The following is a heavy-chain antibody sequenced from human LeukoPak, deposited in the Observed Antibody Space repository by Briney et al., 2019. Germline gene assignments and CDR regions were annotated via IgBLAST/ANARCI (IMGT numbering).Heavy chain of an antibody. V-gene: IGHV3-23*01. CDR1: GFTFSSYA. D-gene: IGHD6-6*01. CDR3: AKGSYSSSSDY. Sequence: GGSLRLCCAASGFTFSSYAMSWVRQAPGKGLEWVSAISGSGGSTYYADSVKGRFTISRDDSKNTLYLQMNSLRAEDTAVYYCAKGSYSSSSDYWGQGTLVTVSS. CDR2: ISGSGGST. J-gene: IGHJ4*02.